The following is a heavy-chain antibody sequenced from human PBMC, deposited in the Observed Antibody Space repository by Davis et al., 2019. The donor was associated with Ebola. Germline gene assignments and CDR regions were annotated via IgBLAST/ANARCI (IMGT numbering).Heavy chain of an antibody. D-gene: IGHD4-17*01. J-gene: IGHJ5*02. CDR1: GGSISSSSYY. CDR3: ARPVGNGDYSWFDP. V-gene: IGHV4-39*01. Sequence: SETLSLTCTVSGGSISSSSYYWGWIRQPPGKGLEWIGSIYYSGNTYYNPSLKSRVTISVDTSKNQFSLKLSSVTAADTAVYYCARPVGNGDYSWFDPWGQGTLVTVSS. CDR2: IYYSGNT.